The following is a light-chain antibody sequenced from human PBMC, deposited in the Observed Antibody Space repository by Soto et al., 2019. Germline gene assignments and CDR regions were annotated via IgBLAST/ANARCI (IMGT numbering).Light chain of an antibody. CDR1: QSVSGN. CDR3: QQYNNWLFT. J-gene: IGKJ3*01. Sequence: EIVMTQSPATLSVSPGERATLSCRASQSVSGNLAWYQQKPGQAPRLLIYGASTRATGIPARFSGSGSGTEFTLTISSLQSEDFAVYYCQQYNNWLFTFGPGTKVDIK. CDR2: GAS. V-gene: IGKV3-15*01.